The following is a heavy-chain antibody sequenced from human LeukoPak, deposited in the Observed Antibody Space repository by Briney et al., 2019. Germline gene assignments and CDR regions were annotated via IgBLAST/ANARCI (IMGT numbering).Heavy chain of an antibody. D-gene: IGHD3-3*01. CDR1: GGSISSYY. CDR3: ARLGGYYDQREYYYGMDV. J-gene: IGHJ6*02. Sequence: PSETLSLTCTVSGGSISSYYWSWIRQPPGKGLEWIGYIYYNGSTNSNPSLKSRVTISVDTSKNQFSLKLCSVTAADTAVYYCARLGGYYDQREYYYGMDVWGQGTTVTVSS. V-gene: IGHV4-59*01. CDR2: IYYNGST.